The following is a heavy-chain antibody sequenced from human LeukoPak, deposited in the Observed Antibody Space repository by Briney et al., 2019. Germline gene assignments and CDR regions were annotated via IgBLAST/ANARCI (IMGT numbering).Heavy chain of an antibody. Sequence: ASVKVSCKASGYTFTSYNIHWVRQATGQGLEWMGWMNPHSDNTGYAQQFQGRVTMTRNTSISTAYMELSSLRSEDTAVYYCARVSWWRASTGLDLGYWGQGTLLTVSS. V-gene: IGHV1-8*01. J-gene: IGHJ4*02. D-gene: IGHD6-25*01. CDR3: ARVSWWRASTGLDLGY. CDR1: GYTFTSYN. CDR2: MNPHSDNT.